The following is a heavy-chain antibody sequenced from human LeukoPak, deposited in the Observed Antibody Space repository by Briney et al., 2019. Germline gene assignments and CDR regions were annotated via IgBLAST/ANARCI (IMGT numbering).Heavy chain of an antibody. Sequence: PSETLSLTCTVSGYSISSGYYWGWIRQPAGKGLEWIGRISGSGTITYNPALQSRLSISIDTSKNQFSLKLMSVTAADTAVYYCARDSGTTGEVKFDPWGQGTLVTVSS. CDR1: GYSISSGYY. CDR2: ISGSGTI. V-gene: IGHV4-38-2*02. CDR3: ARDSGTTGEVKFDP. J-gene: IGHJ5*02. D-gene: IGHD3-10*01.